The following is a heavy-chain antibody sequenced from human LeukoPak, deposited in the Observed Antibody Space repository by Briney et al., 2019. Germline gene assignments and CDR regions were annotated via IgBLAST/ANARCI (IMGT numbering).Heavy chain of an antibody. D-gene: IGHD3-16*01. V-gene: IGHV3-64D*06. J-gene: IGHJ4*02. Sequence: GGSLRLSCSASGFTFSSYCMHWVRQAPGKGLEYVSGISSNGGSTYYADSVKGRFTISRDNSKHTLYLQMSSLRAEDTAVYYCVKNHYDYVWGSWFDYWGQGTLVTVSS. CDR3: VKNHYDYVWGSWFDY. CDR2: ISSNGGST. CDR1: GFTFSSYC.